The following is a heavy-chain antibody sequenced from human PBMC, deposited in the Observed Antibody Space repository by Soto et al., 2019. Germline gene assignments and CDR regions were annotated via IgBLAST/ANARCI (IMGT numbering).Heavy chain of an antibody. V-gene: IGHV4-59*01. Sequence: PSETLSLTCTFSGGSISSYYWSWIRQPPGKGLEWIGYIYYSGSTNYNPSLKSRVTISVDTSKNQFSLKLSSVTAADTAVYYCAREARGCLRIFDYWGQGILVTVS. CDR2: IYYSGST. CDR1: GGSISSYY. J-gene: IGHJ4*02. CDR3: AREARGCLRIFDY. D-gene: IGHD5-12*01.